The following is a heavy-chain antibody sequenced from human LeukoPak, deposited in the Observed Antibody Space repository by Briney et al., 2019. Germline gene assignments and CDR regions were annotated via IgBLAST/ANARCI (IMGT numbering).Heavy chain of an antibody. CDR1: GFTFDDYG. CDR3: TRDAGTRLKYSFGYGDY. Sequence: GGSLRLSCAASGFTFDDYGMSWVRQAPGKGLEWVSGINWNGGSTVYADSVKGRFTISRDNAKNSLYLQMNSLRAEDTAVYYCTRDAGTRLKYSFGYGDYWGQGALVTVSS. V-gene: IGHV3-20*04. D-gene: IGHD5-18*01. CDR2: INWNGGST. J-gene: IGHJ4*02.